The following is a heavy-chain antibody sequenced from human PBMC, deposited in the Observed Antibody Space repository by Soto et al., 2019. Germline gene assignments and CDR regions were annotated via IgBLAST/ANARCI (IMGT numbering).Heavy chain of an antibody. V-gene: IGHV1-46*04. J-gene: IGHJ1*01. CDR2: INPDKGST. D-gene: IGHD6-19*01. CDR3: ARGLGVGSGLRLQH. Sequence: QVQLVQSGAEVKKPGTSVKISCKTSGDTFTTYYLQWVRQAPGRGLEWMGIINPDKGSTNYAQKERCRVTMTRDTSTSTVYMDLTSLRAEDTAVYFCARGLGVGSGLRLQHWGQGTLVTVSS. CDR1: GDTFTTYY.